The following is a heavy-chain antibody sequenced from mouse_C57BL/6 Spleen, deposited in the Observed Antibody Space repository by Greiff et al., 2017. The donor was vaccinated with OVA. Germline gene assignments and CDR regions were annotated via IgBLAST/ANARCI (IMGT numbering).Heavy chain of an antibody. J-gene: IGHJ4*01. CDR2: IDPSDSYT. Sequence: HVQLQPPWAELVKPGSSVKLSCKASVYTFTSYWMQWVKQRPVQGLEWIGEIDPSDSYTHYNQKFKGKATLTVDTSSSTAYMQLSSLTSEDGAVYYCERLSPGEGDYWGQGTSVTVA. CDR3: ERLSPGEGDY. V-gene: IGHV1-50*01. CDR1: VYTFTSYW.